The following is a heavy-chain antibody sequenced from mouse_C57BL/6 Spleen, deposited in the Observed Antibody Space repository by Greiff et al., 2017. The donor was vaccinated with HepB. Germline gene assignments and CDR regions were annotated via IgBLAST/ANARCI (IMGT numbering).Heavy chain of an antibody. CDR1: GYTFTSYW. CDR2: IDPSDSYT. V-gene: IGHV1-50*01. J-gene: IGHJ2*01. D-gene: IGHD1-1*01. Sequence: QVQLQQPGAELVKPGASVKLSFKASGYTFTSYWMQWVKQRPGQGLEWIGEIDPSDSYTNYNQKFKGKATLTVDTSSSTAYMQLSSLTSEDSAVYYCARNYYGSSSCFDYWGQGTTLTVSS. CDR3: ARNYYGSSSCFDY.